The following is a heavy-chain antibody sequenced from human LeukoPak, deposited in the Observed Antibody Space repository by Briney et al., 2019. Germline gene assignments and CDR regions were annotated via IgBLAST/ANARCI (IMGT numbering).Heavy chain of an antibody. Sequence: GGSLRLSCAAPGFTFSNFDMRWVRQAPGKGLEWVAFIRYDGNNQYFADSVKGRFTISRDNSKNTLYLQMNSLRAEDTAVYYCAKDGISSYDYWGQGTLVTVSS. D-gene: IGHD1-26*01. CDR3: AKDGISSYDY. J-gene: IGHJ4*02. V-gene: IGHV3-30*02. CDR2: IRYDGNNQ. CDR1: GFTFSNFD.